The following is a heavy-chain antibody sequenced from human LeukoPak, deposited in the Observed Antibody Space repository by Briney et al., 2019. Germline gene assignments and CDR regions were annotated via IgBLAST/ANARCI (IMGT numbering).Heavy chain of an antibody. J-gene: IGHJ3*01. V-gene: IGHV3-64D*06. D-gene: IGHD2-15*01. Sequence: GGSLRLSCSASGFPFNTYAIHWVRQAPGKGLEYVAGISSNGDNTDFADSAKGRFTISRYNSKSTLFLQMNSLRAEDTAVYFCTRDSALLGVAFDLWGQGTVVTVSP. CDR2: ISSNGDNT. CDR1: GFPFNTYA. CDR3: TRDSALLGVAFDL.